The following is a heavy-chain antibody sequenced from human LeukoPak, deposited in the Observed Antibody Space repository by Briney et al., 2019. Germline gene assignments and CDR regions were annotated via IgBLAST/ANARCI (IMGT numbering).Heavy chain of an antibody. J-gene: IGHJ4*02. CDR2: ISSSSSTI. CDR1: GLTVSSYS. D-gene: IGHD2-15*01. V-gene: IGHV3-48*02. CDR3: VRARASGRSGFDY. Sequence: PGGSLRLSCVASGLTVSSYSMNWVRQAPGKGLEWVSYISSSSSTIYYADSVKGRFTISRDNAKNSLDLQMNSLRDEDTAVYYCVRARASGRSGFDYWGQGTLVTVSS.